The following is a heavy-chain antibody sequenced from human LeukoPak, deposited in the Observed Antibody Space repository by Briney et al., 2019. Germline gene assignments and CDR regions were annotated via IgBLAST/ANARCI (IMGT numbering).Heavy chain of an antibody. V-gene: IGHV3-7*05. D-gene: IGHD5-24*01. CDR1: GFTFGNYW. J-gene: IGHJ4*02. CDR2: MKPDGSEK. Sequence: GVAVRLSCAASGFTFGNYWMNWVRQAPGKGLEWVANMKPDGSEKNYVASVKGRFTISRENAENSLFLQMNSLRADDTAVYYCAREDGAFHDWGQGTLVTVSS. CDR3: AREDGAFHD.